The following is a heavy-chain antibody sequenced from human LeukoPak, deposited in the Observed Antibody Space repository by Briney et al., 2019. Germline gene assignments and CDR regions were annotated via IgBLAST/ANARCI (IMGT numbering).Heavy chain of an antibody. CDR2: IYHSGST. CDR1: GGSISSSNW. CDR3: AREGSSGWYRRYWFDP. D-gene: IGHD6-19*01. J-gene: IGHJ5*02. Sequence: SGTLSLTCAVSGGSISSSNWWSWVRRPPGKGLEWIGEIYHSGSTNYNPSLKSRVTISVDKSKNQFSLKLSSVTAADTAVYYCAREGSSGWYRRYWFDPWGQGTLVTVSS. V-gene: IGHV4-4*02.